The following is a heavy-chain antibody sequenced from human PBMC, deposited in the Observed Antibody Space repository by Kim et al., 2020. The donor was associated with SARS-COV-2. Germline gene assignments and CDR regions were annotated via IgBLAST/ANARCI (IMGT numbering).Heavy chain of an antibody. CDR3: ARGGDSSSWYAQYFQH. V-gene: IGHV1-8*01. Sequence: KFQGRVTMTRNNSISTAYMELSSLRSEDTAVYYCARGGDSSSWYAQYFQHWGQGTLVTVSS. J-gene: IGHJ1*01. D-gene: IGHD6-13*01.